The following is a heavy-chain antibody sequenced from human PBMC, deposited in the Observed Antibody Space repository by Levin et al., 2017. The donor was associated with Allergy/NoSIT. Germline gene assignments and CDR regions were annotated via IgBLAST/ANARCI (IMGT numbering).Heavy chain of an antibody. Sequence: GGSLRLSCVASGFTFSTYHAMSWVRQTPGKGLEWVCGISGSADATYYADSVKGRFTISRDNSKNTVHLQMNSLKADDTAVYYCAKLDAPDPRILSDAFDVWGQGTMVTVSS. CDR1: GFTFSTYHA. CDR3: AKLDAPDPRILSDAFDV. V-gene: IGHV3-23*01. D-gene: IGHD2/OR15-2a*01. CDR2: ISGSADAT. J-gene: IGHJ3*01.